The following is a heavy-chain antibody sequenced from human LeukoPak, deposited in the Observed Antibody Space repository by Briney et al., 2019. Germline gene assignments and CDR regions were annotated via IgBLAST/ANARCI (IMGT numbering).Heavy chain of an antibody. Sequence: GASAKVSCKASGYTFTSYDINWVRQDTGQGLEWMGWMNPNSGNTGYAQKFQGRVTMTRNTSISTAYMELSSLRSEDTAVYYCARGLGRLRRPGGDYWGQGTLVTVSS. CDR2: MNPNSGNT. J-gene: IGHJ4*02. V-gene: IGHV1-8*01. D-gene: IGHD4-17*01. CDR1: GYTFTSYD. CDR3: ARGLGRLRRPGGDY.